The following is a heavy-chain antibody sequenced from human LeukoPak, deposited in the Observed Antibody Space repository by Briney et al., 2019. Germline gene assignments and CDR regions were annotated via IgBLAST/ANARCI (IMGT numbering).Heavy chain of an antibody. CDR3: AKDPQYYYDSSGYSFDY. D-gene: IGHD3-22*01. J-gene: IGHJ4*02. V-gene: IGHV3-23*01. CDR2: ISGSGGST. Sequence: PGGSLRLSCAASGFTFSSYAMSWVRQAPGKGLEWVSAISGSGGSTYYADSVKGRFTISRDNSKNTLYLQMNSLRAEDPAVYYCAKDPQYYYDSSGYSFDYWGQGPLVTVSS. CDR1: GFTFSSYA.